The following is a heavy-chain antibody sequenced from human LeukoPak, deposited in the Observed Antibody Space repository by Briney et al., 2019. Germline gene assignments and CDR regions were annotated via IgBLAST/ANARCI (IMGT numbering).Heavy chain of an antibody. V-gene: IGHV3-21*01. CDR1: GFIFSRNY. D-gene: IGHD6-13*01. CDR3: ARDIAAPFDY. Sequence: GGSLRLSCAPSGFIFSRNYMSWVRQAPGKGLEWVSSISSSNSYIYYADSVKGRFTISRDNAKNSLYLQMNSLRAEDTAVYYCARDIAAPFDYWGQGTLVTVSS. J-gene: IGHJ4*02. CDR2: ISSSNSYI.